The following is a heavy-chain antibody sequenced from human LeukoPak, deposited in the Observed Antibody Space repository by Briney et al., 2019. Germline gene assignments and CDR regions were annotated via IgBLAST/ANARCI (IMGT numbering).Heavy chain of an antibody. J-gene: IGHJ4*02. Sequence: GGSLRLSCAASGFTFSGSAMHWVRQASGKGLEWVGRIRSKANSYATAYAASVKGRFTISRDDLKNTAYLQMNSLKTEGTAVYYCTRVAPYYYDSSGSGDYWGQGTLVTVSS. D-gene: IGHD3-22*01. CDR2: IRSKANSYAT. CDR1: GFTFSGSA. CDR3: TRVAPYYYDSSGSGDY. V-gene: IGHV3-73*01.